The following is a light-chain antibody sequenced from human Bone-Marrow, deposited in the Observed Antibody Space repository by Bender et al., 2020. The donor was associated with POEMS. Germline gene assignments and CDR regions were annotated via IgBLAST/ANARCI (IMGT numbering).Light chain of an antibody. CDR2: DVS. Sequence: QSALTQPASVSGSPGQSIIISCTGTSSDVGDYNYVSWYQQYPGKAPKLIISDVSNRPSGVSNRFSGSKSGNTASLTISGLQAEDEADYYCNSYTSSNTLVVFGGGTKLTVL. J-gene: IGLJ2*01. V-gene: IGLV2-14*01. CDR3: NSYTSSNTLVV. CDR1: SSDVGDYNY.